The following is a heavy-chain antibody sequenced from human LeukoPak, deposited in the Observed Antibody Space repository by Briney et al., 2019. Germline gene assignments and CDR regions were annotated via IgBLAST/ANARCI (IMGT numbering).Heavy chain of an antibody. Sequence: SETLSLTCTVSGGSISSYYWSWVRQPPGKGLEWIGDIYYSGSTNYNPSLKSRVTISVDTSKNQFSRKLSSVTAADTAVYYCASGPRYDILTGYYAYGMDVWGQGTTVTVSS. V-gene: IGHV4-59*01. CDR1: GGSISSYY. D-gene: IGHD3-9*01. CDR2: IYYSGST. J-gene: IGHJ6*02. CDR3: ASGPRYDILTGYYAYGMDV.